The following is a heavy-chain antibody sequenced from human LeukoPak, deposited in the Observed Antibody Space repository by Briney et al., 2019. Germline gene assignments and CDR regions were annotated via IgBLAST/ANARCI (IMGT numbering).Heavy chain of an antibody. CDR1: GFTFSSYA. J-gene: IGHJ4*02. Sequence: SGGSLRLSCAASGFTFSSYAMSWVRQAPGKGLEWVSTISGSGYTIYYADSVKGRFTISRDNSKNTLFLQMNSLRAEDTAAYYCAKATYSSSWNLYFDYWGQGTLVTVSS. D-gene: IGHD6-13*01. CDR2: ISGSGYTI. V-gene: IGHV3-23*01. CDR3: AKATYSSSWNLYFDY.